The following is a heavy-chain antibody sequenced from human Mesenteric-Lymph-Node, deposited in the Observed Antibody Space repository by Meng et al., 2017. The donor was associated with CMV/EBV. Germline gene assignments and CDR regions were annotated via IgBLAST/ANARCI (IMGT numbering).Heavy chain of an antibody. J-gene: IGHJ2*01. CDR2: IYHNGYT. V-gene: IGHV4-61*01. D-gene: IGHD3-16*01. CDR1: GGSVSRDSYR. CDR3: ARGALGSFDL. Sequence: TCTVSGGSVSRDSYRWTWIRQHPGKGLECLGYIYHNGYTNYNPSLKSRVTISVDTSRNQFSLKLTSMTAADTAVYYCARGALGSFDLWGRGTLVTVSS.